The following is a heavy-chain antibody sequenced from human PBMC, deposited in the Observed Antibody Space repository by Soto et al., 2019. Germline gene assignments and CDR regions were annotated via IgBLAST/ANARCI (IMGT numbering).Heavy chain of an antibody. CDR1: GGTFSSYA. V-gene: IGHV1-69*12. CDR3: ARDRGPSSGYYPYWFDP. D-gene: IGHD3-22*01. J-gene: IGHJ5*02. Sequence: QVQLVQSGAEVKKPGSSVKVSCKASGGTFSSYAITWVRQAPGQGLEWMGGIIPIFGTANYAQKFQGRVTITXXEXTXTAYMEMSSLRSEDTAVYYCARDRGPSSGYYPYWFDPWGQGTRVTVSS. CDR2: IIPIFGTA.